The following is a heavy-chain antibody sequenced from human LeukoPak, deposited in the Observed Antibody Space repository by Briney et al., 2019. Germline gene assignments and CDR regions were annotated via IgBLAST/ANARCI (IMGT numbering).Heavy chain of an antibody. Sequence: SETLSLTCTVPGGSISSYYWSWIRQPPGKGLEWIGYIYDSGSTNYKPSLKSRVTISVDTSKNQFSLKLRSVTAADTAVYYCARGEITMVRGVPSLGYWGQGTLVTVSS. CDR3: ARGEITMVRGVPSLGY. CDR1: GGSISSYY. V-gene: IGHV4-59*01. CDR2: IYDSGST. J-gene: IGHJ4*02. D-gene: IGHD3-10*01.